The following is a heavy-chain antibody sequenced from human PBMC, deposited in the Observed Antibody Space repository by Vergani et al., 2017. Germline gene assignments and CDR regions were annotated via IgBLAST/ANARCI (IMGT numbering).Heavy chain of an antibody. CDR2: ISSSSSYI. J-gene: IGHJ4*02. CDR3: AGVASGWYTDY. Sequence: EVQLVESGGGLVKPGGSLRLSCAASGFTFSSYSMNWVRQAPGKGLEWVSSISSSSSYIYYADSVKGRFTISRDNAKNSLYLQMNSLRAEDTAVYYCAGVASGWYTDYWGQGTLVTVSS. V-gene: IGHV3-21*01. D-gene: IGHD6-13*01. CDR1: GFTFSSYS.